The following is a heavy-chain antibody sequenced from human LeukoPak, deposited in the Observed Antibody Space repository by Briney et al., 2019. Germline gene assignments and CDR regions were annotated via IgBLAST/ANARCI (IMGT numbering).Heavy chain of an antibody. Sequence: PSETLFLTCSVSGVSINSYYWSWLRQPAGKGLEWIGRIYSGGSSMDNPSLKSRITMSVDMSNNQVSLRLTSVTAADTAIYYCAREFNGWTPTKNWFDPWGQGTLVTVSS. D-gene: IGHD2-15*01. J-gene: IGHJ5*02. V-gene: IGHV4-4*07. CDR1: GVSINSYY. CDR3: AREFNGWTPTKNWFDP. CDR2: IYSGGSS.